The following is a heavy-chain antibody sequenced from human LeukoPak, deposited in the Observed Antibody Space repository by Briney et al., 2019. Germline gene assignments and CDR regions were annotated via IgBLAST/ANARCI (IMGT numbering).Heavy chain of an antibody. Sequence: PGGSLRLSCAASGFTVSTNYMSWVRQAPGKGLEWVSLVYSGGTTYHADSVKGRFTISRDDSKNTLYLQMNRLRAEDTAVYYCARDFRGHSSSLMRFDPWGQGTLVTVSS. CDR1: GFTVSTNY. D-gene: IGHD6-13*01. V-gene: IGHV3-66*01. CDR2: VYSGGTT. J-gene: IGHJ5*02. CDR3: ARDFRGHSSSLMRFDP.